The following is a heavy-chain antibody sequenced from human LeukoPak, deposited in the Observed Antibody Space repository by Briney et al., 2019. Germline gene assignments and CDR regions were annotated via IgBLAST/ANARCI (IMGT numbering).Heavy chain of an antibody. CDR1: GFTFSSSA. CDR2: ISNNGGYT. D-gene: IGHD2-15*01. CDR3: AKQLGYCSDGSCYFPY. V-gene: IGHV3-23*01. Sequence: GGSLRLSCAASGFTFSSSAMSWVRQAPGKGLEWVSAISNNGGYTYYADSVQGRFTISRDNSKSTLWLQMNSLRAEDTAVYYCAKQLGYCSDGSCYFPYWGQGTLVTVSS. J-gene: IGHJ4*02.